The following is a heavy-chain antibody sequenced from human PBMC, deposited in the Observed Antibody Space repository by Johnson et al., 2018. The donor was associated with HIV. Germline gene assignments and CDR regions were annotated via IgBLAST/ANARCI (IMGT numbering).Heavy chain of an antibody. Sequence: EVQLVESGGGLIQPGGSLRLSCAASGFTVSSNYMSWVRQAPGKGLEWVSVIYSGGSTYYADSVKGRFTISRDNAKNYLYLQMNSLRAEDTALYYCAKGLGWELLTHDAFDIWGLGTLVTVSS. CDR2: IYSGGST. CDR1: GFTVSSNY. CDR3: AKGLGWELLTHDAFDI. J-gene: IGHJ3*02. V-gene: IGHV3-53*01. D-gene: IGHD1-26*01.